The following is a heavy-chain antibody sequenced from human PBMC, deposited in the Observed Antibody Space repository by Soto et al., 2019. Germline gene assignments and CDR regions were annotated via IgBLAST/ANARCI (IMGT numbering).Heavy chain of an antibody. V-gene: IGHV3-23*01. D-gene: IGHD1-1*01. Sequence: GSLRLSFAASGFSFSGYAMSGVRQAPGKGLEWISSITASGDATYYADSVKGRFTISRDNSKSTLFLQLNILGVDDTAIYYCVGPGAYWTRWGQGTLVTVCS. CDR1: GFSFSGYA. J-gene: IGHJ4*02. CDR3: VGPGAYWTR. CDR2: ITASGDAT.